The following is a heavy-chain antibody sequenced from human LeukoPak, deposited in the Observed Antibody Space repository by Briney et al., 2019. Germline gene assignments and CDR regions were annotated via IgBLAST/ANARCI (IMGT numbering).Heavy chain of an antibody. V-gene: IGHV3-21*01. J-gene: IGHJ4*02. CDR1: GFTFSSYS. CDR2: ISSSSYI. CDR3: AGGFVEWELSEDY. D-gene: IGHD1-26*01. Sequence: GGSLRLSCAASGFTFSSYSMNWVRQAPGKGLEWVSSISSSSYIYYADSVKGRFTISRDNAKNSLYLQMNSLRAEDTAVYYCAGGFVEWELSEDYWGQGTLVTVSS.